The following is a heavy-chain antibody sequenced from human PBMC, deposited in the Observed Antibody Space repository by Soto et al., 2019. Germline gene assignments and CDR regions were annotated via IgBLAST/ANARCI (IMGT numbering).Heavy chain of an antibody. J-gene: IGHJ4*02. Sequence: ASVKVSCKASGYTFTSHGISWVRQAPGQGLEWMGWISAYNGNTNYAQKLQGRVTMTTDTSTSTAYMELRSLRSDDTAVYYCAREGYSSGWYYFDYWGQGTLVTVSS. CDR1: GYTFTSHG. V-gene: IGHV1-18*01. CDR3: AREGYSSGWYYFDY. CDR2: ISAYNGNT. D-gene: IGHD6-19*01.